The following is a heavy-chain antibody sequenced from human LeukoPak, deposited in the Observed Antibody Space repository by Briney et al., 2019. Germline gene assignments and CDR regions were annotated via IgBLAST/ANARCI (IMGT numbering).Heavy chain of an antibody. CDR2: IWYDGGNK. D-gene: IGHD3-9*01. CDR3: AGDKGGYFDWLSSHTGYFDY. V-gene: IGHV3-33*01. Sequence: GRSLRLSCAASGFTFSSYGMHWVRQAPGKGLEWVAVIWYDGGNKYYADSVKGRFTISGDNSKNTLYLQMNSLRAEDTAVYYCAGDKGGYFDWLSSHTGYFDYWAREPWSPSPQ. J-gene: IGHJ4*02. CDR1: GFTFSSYG.